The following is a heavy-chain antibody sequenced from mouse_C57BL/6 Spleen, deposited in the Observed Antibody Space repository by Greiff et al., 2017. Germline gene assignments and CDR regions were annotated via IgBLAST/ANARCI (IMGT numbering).Heavy chain of an antibody. CDR2: ISGGGGNT. J-gene: IGHJ4*01. Sequence: EVQRVESGGGLVKPGGSLKLSCAASGFTFSSYTMSWVRQTPEKRLEWVATISGGGGNTYYPDSVKGRFTISRDNAKNTLYLQMSSLRSEDTALYYCARRGGYDVEAMDYWGQGTSVTVSS. CDR3: ARRGGYDVEAMDY. D-gene: IGHD2-2*01. CDR1: GFTFSSYT. V-gene: IGHV5-9*01.